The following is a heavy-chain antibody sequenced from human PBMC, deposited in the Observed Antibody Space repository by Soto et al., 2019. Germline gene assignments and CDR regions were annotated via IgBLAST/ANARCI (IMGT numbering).Heavy chain of an antibody. V-gene: IGHV3-30*18. Sequence: QVQLVESGGGVVQPGRSLRLSCAASGFTFSSFGMHWVRQAPGKGLEWVAVISYDGRKKYYADSMKGRFTISRDNSKNTLDLQMNNLRAEDTAMYYCAKDEVLVEVVARDYYGMDVWGQGTTVTVSS. CDR3: AKDEVLVEVVARDYYGMDV. J-gene: IGHJ6*02. CDR2: ISYDGRKK. CDR1: GFTFSSFG. D-gene: IGHD2-15*01.